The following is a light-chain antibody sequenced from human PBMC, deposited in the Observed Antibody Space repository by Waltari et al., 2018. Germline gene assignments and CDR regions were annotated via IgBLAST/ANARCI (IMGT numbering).Light chain of an antibody. J-gene: IGKJ1*01. V-gene: IGKV1-39*01. CDR1: QSISSY. CDR2: AAS. Sequence: DIQMTQSPSSLSASVGDRVPITCRASQSISSYLNWYQQKPGKAPKLLIYAASSLQSGVPSRFSGSGSGTDFTLTISSLQPEDFATYYCQQSYSTWWTFGQGTKVEIK. CDR3: QQSYSTWWT.